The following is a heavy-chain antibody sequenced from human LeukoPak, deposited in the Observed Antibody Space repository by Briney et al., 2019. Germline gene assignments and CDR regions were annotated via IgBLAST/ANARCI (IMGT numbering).Heavy chain of an antibody. D-gene: IGHD2-2*02. CDR1: GGSFSGYY. CDR3: ASSGVPAAIRTVWYYYYMDV. V-gene: IGHV4-34*01. CDR2: INHSGST. J-gene: IGHJ6*03. Sequence: SETLSLTCAVYGGSFSGYYWSWIRQPPGKGLEWIGEINHSGSTNYNPSLKSRVTISVDTSKNQFSLKLSSVTAADTAVYYCASSGVPAAIRTVWYYYYMDVWGKGTTVTVSS.